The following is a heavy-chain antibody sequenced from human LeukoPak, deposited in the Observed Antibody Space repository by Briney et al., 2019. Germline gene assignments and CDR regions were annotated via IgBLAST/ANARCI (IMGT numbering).Heavy chain of an antibody. V-gene: IGHV1-8*01. CDR1: GYIFTSYE. D-gene: IGHD5-12*01. J-gene: IGHJ4*02. Sequence: ASVKVSCKASGYIFTSYEINWVRQATGKGLEWMGWMIPNSDNTGYAQKFQGRVTMTTNTSISTAYMEVRSLRSEDTAVYYCASRYSGYESFDYWGQGTLVTVSS. CDR3: ASRYSGYESFDY. CDR2: MIPNSDNT.